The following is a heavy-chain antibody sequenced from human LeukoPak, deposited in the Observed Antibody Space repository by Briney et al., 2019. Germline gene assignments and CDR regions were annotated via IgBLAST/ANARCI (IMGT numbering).Heavy chain of an antibody. CDR2: ISYDGSNK. D-gene: IGHD2-15*01. CDR3: ARASCSGGSCYSGGYYYYYYMDV. CDR1: GFTFSSYA. Sequence: GGSLRLSCAASGFTFSSYAMHWVRLAPGKGLEWVAVISYDGSNKFYANSVKGRFTISRDNAKNSLYLQMNSLRAEDTAVYYCARASCSGGSCYSGGYYYYYYMDVWGKGTTVTVSS. V-gene: IGHV3-30*03. J-gene: IGHJ6*03.